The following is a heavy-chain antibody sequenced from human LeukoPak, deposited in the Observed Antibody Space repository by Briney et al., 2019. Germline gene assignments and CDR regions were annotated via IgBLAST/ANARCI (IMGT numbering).Heavy chain of an antibody. CDR2: IDTKTGNP. CDR3: AIHPSDSSGYFSY. D-gene: IGHD3-22*01. J-gene: IGHJ4*02. V-gene: IGHV7-4-1*02. Sequence: ASVKVSCKASGYTFSSCAINWVRQVPGQGLEYMGWIDTKTGNPTYAQGFTGRFVFSLDTSVSTAYLQISSLKAEGTAVYYCAIHPSDSSGYFSYWGQGALVTVSS. CDR1: GYTFSSCA.